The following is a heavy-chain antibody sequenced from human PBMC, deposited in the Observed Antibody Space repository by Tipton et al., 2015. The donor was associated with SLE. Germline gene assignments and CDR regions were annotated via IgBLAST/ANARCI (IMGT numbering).Heavy chain of an antibody. CDR3: AKDWDSSGWYGGTFGY. CDR1: GFTFDDYA. CDR2: ISWNSGSI. D-gene: IGHD6-19*01. J-gene: IGHJ4*02. Sequence: SLRLSCAASGFTFDDYAMHWVRQAPGKGLEWVSGISWNSGSIGYADSVKGRFTISRDNAKNSLYLQMNSLRAEDTALYYCAKDWDSSGWYGGTFGYWGQGTLVTGSS. V-gene: IGHV3-9*01.